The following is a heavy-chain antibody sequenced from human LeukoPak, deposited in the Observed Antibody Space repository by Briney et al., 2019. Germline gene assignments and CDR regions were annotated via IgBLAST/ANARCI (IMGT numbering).Heavy chain of an antibody. V-gene: IGHV1-69*06. D-gene: IGHD1-26*01. CDR2: IFLRIRSP. CDR3: ARGSSGSHTLDD. CDR1: GCTFSNSG. J-gene: IGHJ4*02. Sequence: SVKVSCKSSGCTFSNSGFTWVRQAPGQGLEWMGVIFLRIRSPPYAQSFQDRMTITADRSANVTYLDLTGLTSDDTAVYYCARGSSGSHTLDDWGQGTLVVVSS.